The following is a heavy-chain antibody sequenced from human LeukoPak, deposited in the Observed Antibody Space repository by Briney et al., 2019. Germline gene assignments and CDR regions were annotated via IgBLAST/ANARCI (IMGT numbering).Heavy chain of an antibody. CDR2: IYHSGST. Sequence: SQTLSLTCGVSGGSISSGGFSWSWIRQPPGKGLEWIGYIYHSGSTYYKPSLKSRVTISVDTSKNQFSLKLSSVTAADTAVYYCARGRSGWLAFDYWGQGILVTVSS. D-gene: IGHD6-19*01. CDR3: ARGRSGWLAFDY. V-gene: IGHV4-30-2*01. J-gene: IGHJ4*02. CDR1: GGSISSGGFS.